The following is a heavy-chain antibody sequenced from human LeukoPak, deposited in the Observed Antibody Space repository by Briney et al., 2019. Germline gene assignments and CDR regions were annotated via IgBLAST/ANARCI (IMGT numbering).Heavy chain of an antibody. D-gene: IGHD6-13*01. CDR2: IYYSGST. CDR3: ARRGTDNIAAAGGFAESSGSYYFDY. V-gene: IGHV4-59*06. Sequence: KSSETLSLTCTVSGGSISSYYWSWIRQHPGKGLEWIGYIYYSGSTYYNPSLKSRVTISVDTSKNQFSLKLSPVTAADTAVYYCARRGTDNIAAAGGFAESSGSYYFDYWGQGTLVTVSS. CDR1: GGSISSYY. J-gene: IGHJ4*02.